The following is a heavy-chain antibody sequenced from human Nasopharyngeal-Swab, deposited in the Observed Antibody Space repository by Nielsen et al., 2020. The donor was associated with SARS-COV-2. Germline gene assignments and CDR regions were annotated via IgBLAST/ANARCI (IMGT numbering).Heavy chain of an antibody. Sequence: GESLKISCAASGFTFSSYGMNWVRQAPGTGLEWVAVISYDGSNKYYADSVKGRFTISRDNSKNTLYMQTNSLRVEDTAVYYCAKAPYLRGLDVWGQGTTVTVSS. J-gene: IGHJ6*02. CDR3: AKAPYLRGLDV. CDR1: GFTFSSYG. D-gene: IGHD2-21*01. V-gene: IGHV3-30*18. CDR2: ISYDGSNK.